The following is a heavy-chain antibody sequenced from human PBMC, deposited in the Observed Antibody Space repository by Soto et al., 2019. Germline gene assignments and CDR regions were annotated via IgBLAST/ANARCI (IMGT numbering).Heavy chain of an antibody. Sequence: SVKVSCKASGGTFSSSAISWVRQAPGQGLEWMGGIIPIFGTANYAQKFQGRVTMTADESTSTAYMELSSLRSEDTAVYSCARGGFNNWFAPGGQGTLVTVSS. V-gene: IGHV1-69*13. J-gene: IGHJ5*02. CDR2: IIPIFGTA. CDR3: ARGGFNNWFAP. D-gene: IGHD5-12*01. CDR1: GGTFSSSA.